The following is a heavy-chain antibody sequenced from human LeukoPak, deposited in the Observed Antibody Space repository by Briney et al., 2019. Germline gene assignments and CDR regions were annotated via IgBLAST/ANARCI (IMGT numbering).Heavy chain of an antibody. CDR2: IYYSGST. J-gene: IGHJ4*02. CDR3: ARLVESYEGTRFDH. Sequence: PSETLSLTCTVSGGSLSSYFWSWIRQPPRKGLEWIGYIYYSGSTNYNPSLKSRVTISVDTSKNQFSLKLKSVTAADTAVYYCARLVESYEGTRFDHWGQGTLVTVSS. CDR1: GGSLSSYF. D-gene: IGHD5-24*01. V-gene: IGHV4-59*08.